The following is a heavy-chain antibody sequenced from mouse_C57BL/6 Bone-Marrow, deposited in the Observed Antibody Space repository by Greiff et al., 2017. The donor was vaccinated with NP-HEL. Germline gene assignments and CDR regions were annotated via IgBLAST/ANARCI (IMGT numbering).Heavy chain of an antibody. V-gene: IGHV1-55*01. D-gene: IGHD2-4*01. Sequence: QVQLQQSGAELVKPGASVKMSCKASGYTFTSYWITWVKQRPGQGLEWIGDIYPGSGSTNYNEKFKSKATLTVDTSSSTAYMQLSSLTSEDSAVYYCAREGDYDAWFAYWGQGTLVTVSA. J-gene: IGHJ3*01. CDR2: IYPGSGST. CDR3: AREGDYDAWFAY. CDR1: GYTFTSYW.